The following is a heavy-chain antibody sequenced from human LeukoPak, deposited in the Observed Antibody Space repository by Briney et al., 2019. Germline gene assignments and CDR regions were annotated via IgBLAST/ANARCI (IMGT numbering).Heavy chain of an antibody. J-gene: IGHJ4*02. CDR2: ISYDGSNK. Sequence: QPGRSLRLSCAASGFTFSSYAMHWVRQAPGKGLEWVAVISYDGSNKYYADSVKGRFTISRDNSKNTLYLQMNSLRAEDTAVYYCARVWGSDYYDSSGYYGFAYWGQGTLVTVSS. D-gene: IGHD3-22*01. V-gene: IGHV3-30-3*01. CDR1: GFTFSSYA. CDR3: ARVWGSDYYDSSGYYGFAY.